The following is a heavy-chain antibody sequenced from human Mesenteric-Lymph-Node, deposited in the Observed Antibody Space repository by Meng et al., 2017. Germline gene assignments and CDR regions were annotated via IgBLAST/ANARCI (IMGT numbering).Heavy chain of an antibody. J-gene: IGHJ4*02. CDR2: ISGSGGST. D-gene: IGHD3-22*01. Sequence: GESLKISCSASGFTFSSYAMSWVRQAPGKGLEWVSAISGSGGSTYYADSVKGRFTISRDNSKNTLYLQMNSLRAEDMALYYCAKGGSMIVVVPIDYWGQGTLVTVSS. CDR1: GFTFSSYA. V-gene: IGHV3-23*01. CDR3: AKGGSMIVVVPIDY.